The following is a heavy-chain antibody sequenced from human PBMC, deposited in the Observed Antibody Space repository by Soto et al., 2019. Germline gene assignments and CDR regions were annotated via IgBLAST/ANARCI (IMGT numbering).Heavy chain of an antibody. CDR1: GLSFSDNA. Sequence: GGSLRLSCAASGLSFSDNAMSWVRQAPGKGLEWVSTISAGSSDTFYADSVKGRFTISGDNSKNTLFLQMNSVRADDTAVYYCAQVPGARNYYFYGMDVWGQGTTVTVSS. J-gene: IGHJ6*02. CDR3: AQVPGARNYYFYGMDV. V-gene: IGHV3-23*01. CDR2: ISAGSSDT.